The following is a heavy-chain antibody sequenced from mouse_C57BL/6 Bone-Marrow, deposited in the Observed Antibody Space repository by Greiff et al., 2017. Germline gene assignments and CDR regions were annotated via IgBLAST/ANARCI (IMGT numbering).Heavy chain of an antibody. Sequence: VNLQESGAELVRPGASVKLSCKASGYTFTDYYINWVKQRPGQGLEWIARIYPGSGNTYYNEKFKGKATLTAEKSSSTAYMQLSSLTSEDSAVYFCARGLSRWGQGNTPTVSA. CDR2: IYPGSGNT. J-gene: IGHJ2*01. CDR1: GYTFTDYY. D-gene: IGHD3-3*01. CDR3: ARGLSR. V-gene: IGHV1-76*01.